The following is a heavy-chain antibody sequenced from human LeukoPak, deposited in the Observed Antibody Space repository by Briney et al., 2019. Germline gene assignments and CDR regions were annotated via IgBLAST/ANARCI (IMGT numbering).Heavy chain of an antibody. CDR3: AKDSVGFLEWLLSY. CDR2: ISWNSGSI. D-gene: IGHD3-3*01. J-gene: IGHJ4*02. Sequence: GGSLRLSCAASGFTFDDYAMHWVRQAPGKGLEWASGISWNSGSIGYADSVKGRFTISRDNAKNSLYLQMNSLRAEDTALYYCAKDSVGFLEWLLSYWGQGTLVTVSS. V-gene: IGHV3-9*01. CDR1: GFTFDDYA.